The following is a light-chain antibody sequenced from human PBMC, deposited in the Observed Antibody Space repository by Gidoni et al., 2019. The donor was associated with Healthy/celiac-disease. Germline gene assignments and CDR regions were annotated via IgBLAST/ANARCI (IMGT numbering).Light chain of an antibody. CDR2: GAS. CDR3: QQYGSSPLYT. J-gene: IGKJ2*01. CDR1: QSVSSSY. Sequence: EIVLTQSPGTLSLSPGERATLSCRASQSVSSSYLAWYQQKPGQPPRLLLYGASSRATGIPDRFIGSGSGTDFTLTISRLEPEDFAVYYCQQYGSSPLYTFGQXTKLEIK. V-gene: IGKV3-20*01.